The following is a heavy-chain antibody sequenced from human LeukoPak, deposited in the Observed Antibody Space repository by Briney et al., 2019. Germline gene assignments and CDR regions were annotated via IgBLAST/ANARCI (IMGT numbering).Heavy chain of an antibody. CDR3: ARVPGNYDILTGYDTPLG. D-gene: IGHD3-9*01. V-gene: IGHV3-21*06. Sequence: GGSLRLSCAASRFTFSNYSMNWVRQAPGKGLEWVPFISSSSSYIYYADSVKGRFTISRDNAKNSLYLQMNSLRVEDTAVYYCARVPGNYDILTGYDTPLGWGQGTLVTVSS. J-gene: IGHJ4*02. CDR2: ISSSSSYI. CDR1: RFTFSNYS.